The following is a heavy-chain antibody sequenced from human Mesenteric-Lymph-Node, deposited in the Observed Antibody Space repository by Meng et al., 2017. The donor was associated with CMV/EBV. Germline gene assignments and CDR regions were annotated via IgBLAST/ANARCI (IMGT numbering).Heavy chain of an antibody. J-gene: IGHJ4*02. Sequence: GGSLRLSCDVSGFTFSRYTMTWVRQAPGKGLQWVSAIDTSGGRTYYADSVKGRFTISRDNSKNTLYLEMNSLRGEDTAIYYCAKDDDSGHYVLDYWGQGTLVTVSS. CDR3: AKDDDSGHYVLDY. CDR1: GFTFSRYT. D-gene: IGHD4-17*01. V-gene: IGHV3-23*01. CDR2: IDTSGGRT.